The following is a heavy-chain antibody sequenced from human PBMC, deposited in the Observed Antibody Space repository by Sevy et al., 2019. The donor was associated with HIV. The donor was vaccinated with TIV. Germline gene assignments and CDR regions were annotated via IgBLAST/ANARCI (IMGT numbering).Heavy chain of an antibody. V-gene: IGHV3-30*02. D-gene: IGHD2-8*02. CDR1: GFTFSNHA. CDR3: ARDRKVLLVVYAIPFDAFDI. J-gene: IGHJ3*02. CDR2: IRNDGSHE. Sequence: GGFLRLSCTASGFTFSNHAMHWVRQGPGKGPEWVAFIRNDGSHEYYADSVKGRFTISRDNSKNTLYLQMNSLRPEDTAVYYCARDRKVLLVVYAIPFDAFDIWGQGTMVTVSS.